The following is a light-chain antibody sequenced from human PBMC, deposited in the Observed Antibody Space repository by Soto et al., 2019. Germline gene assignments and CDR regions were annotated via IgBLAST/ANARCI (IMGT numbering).Light chain of an antibody. V-gene: IGLV4-69*01. CDR1: SGHGNYV. CDR2: VKSAGSH. J-gene: IGLJ2*01. Sequence: QLVLTQSPSASASLGASVKLTCTLSSGHGNYVIAWHQQQPEKGPRYLMTVKSAGSHTKGDGIPDRFSGSSSGAERYLAISSLQSEDEADYFCQTWDTGIVVFGGGTKLTVL. CDR3: QTWDTGIVV.